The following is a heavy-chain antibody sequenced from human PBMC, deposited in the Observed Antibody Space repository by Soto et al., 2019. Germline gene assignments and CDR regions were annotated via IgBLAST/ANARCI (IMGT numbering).Heavy chain of an antibody. CDR3: ARSRTGTTYGGMDV. D-gene: IGHD1-7*01. V-gene: IGHV3-66*01. CDR2: IHSGGDT. J-gene: IGHJ6*02. CDR1: GFPVISNY. Sequence: EVQLVESGGDLVQPGGSLSLSCAASGFPVISNYMTWFRQAPGKGLEWVSVIHSGGDTHYADSVRGRFTISRDNSKNTLYLQMNSLRAEDTAVYYCARSRTGTTYGGMDVWGQGTTVTVSS.